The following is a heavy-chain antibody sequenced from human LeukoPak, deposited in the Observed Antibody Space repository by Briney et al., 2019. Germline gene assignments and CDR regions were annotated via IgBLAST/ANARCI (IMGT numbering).Heavy chain of an antibody. CDR1: GFTFSSYG. J-gene: IGHJ4*02. CDR2: IWYDGSNK. D-gene: IGHD2/OR15-2a*01. V-gene: IGHV3-33*01. Sequence: QPGGSLRLSCAASGFTFSSYGMHWVRQAPGKGLEWVAVIWYDGSNKYYADSVKGRFTISRDNSKNTLYLQMNSLRAEDTAVYYCARNSSRLSYYFDYWGQGTLVTVSS. CDR3: ARNSSRLSYYFDY.